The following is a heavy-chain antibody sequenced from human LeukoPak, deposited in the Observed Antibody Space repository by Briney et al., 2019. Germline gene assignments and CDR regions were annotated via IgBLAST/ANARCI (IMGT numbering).Heavy chain of an antibody. D-gene: IGHD1-14*01. CDR2: IGGSGSRAGYT. CDR3: AKVIITGSFPDYFDN. V-gene: IGHV3-23*01. J-gene: IGHJ4*02. Sequence: PGGSLRLSCATAGFTFSSYAMSWVRQAPGRGLERVSAIGGSGSRAGYTYYADSVKGRFTISRDNSKDTLYLQMNSLRAEDTAIYYCAKVIITGSFPDYFDNWGQGTLVTVSS. CDR1: GFTFSSYA.